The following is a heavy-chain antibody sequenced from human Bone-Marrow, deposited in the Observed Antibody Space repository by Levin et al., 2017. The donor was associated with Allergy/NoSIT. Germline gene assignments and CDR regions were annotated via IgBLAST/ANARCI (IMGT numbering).Heavy chain of an antibody. V-gene: IGHV4-39*01. Sequence: SETLSLTCTVSGGSISSSSYYWGWIRQPPGKGLEWIGSIYYSGSTYYNPSLKSRVTISVDTSKNQFSLKLSSVTAADTALYYCASSTRNHFSSGYYKLFDYWGQGTLVTVSS. J-gene: IGHJ4*02. CDR1: GGSISSSSYY. CDR3: ASSTRNHFSSGYYKLFDY. D-gene: IGHD3-3*02. CDR2: IYYSGST.